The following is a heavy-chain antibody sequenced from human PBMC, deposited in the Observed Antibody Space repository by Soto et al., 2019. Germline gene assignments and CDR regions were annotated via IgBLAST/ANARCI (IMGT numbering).Heavy chain of an antibody. CDR1: GDSISSGGYY. Sequence: QVQLQESGPGLVKPSQTLSLTCTVSGDSISSGGYYWSWIRQHPGKGLEWIGYIYYSGSTYYNPSLESRVIISVDTSKNQFSLRLNSVTAADTAVDYCSRTADGYNYLNYWGQGTLVTVSS. D-gene: IGHD5-12*01. J-gene: IGHJ4*02. V-gene: IGHV4-31*03. CDR3: SRTADGYNYLNY. CDR2: IYYSGST.